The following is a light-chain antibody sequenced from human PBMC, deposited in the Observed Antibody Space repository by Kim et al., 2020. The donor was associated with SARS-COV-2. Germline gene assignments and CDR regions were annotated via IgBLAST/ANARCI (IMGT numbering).Light chain of an antibody. CDR3: GSRDNNGPGV. CDR2: DKN. CDR1: SLRKYP. J-gene: IGLJ3*02. V-gene: IGLV3-19*01. Sequence: ALGHRDRITRLGDSLRKYPASWYQQKPGQAPILVMHDKNNVRPSGVPDRFSGSNSGNTAFLTITGAQVEDEAAYYCGSRDNNGPGVFGGGTKLTVL.